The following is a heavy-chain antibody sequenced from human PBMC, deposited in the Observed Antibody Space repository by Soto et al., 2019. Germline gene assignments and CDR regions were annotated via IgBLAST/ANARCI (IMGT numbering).Heavy chain of an antibody. D-gene: IGHD3-10*01. CDR1: GFTFSNAW. CDR2: ISSSSSTI. CDR3: ARGVSAMDV. J-gene: IGHJ6*02. Sequence: GGSLRLSCAASGFTFSNAWMSWVRQAPGKGLEWVSYISSSSSTIYYADSVKGRFTISRDNAKNSLYLQMNSLRDEDTAVYYCARGVSAMDVWGQGTTVTVSS. V-gene: IGHV3-48*02.